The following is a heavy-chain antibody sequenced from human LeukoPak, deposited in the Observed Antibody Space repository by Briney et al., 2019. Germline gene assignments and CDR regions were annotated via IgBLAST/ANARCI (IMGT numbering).Heavy chain of an antibody. CDR2: ISFSGST. V-gene: IGHV4-31*03. J-gene: IGHJ4*02. CDR3: ARERRYSGYDVLYFDC. CDR1: GGSISSGGYY. D-gene: IGHD5-12*01. Sequence: SSQTLSLTCTVSGGSISSGGYYWSWIRQHPGTGLEWIGYISFSGSTYYNPSLKSRVTVSLDTSKNQFSLKLSSVTAADTAVYYCARERRYSGYDVLYFDCWGQGTLVTVSS.